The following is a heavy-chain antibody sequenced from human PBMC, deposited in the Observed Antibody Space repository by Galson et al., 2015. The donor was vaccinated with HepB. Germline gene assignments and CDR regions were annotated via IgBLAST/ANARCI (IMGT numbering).Heavy chain of an antibody. J-gene: IGHJ4*02. Sequence: SLRLSCAAFGFTFSSYGMHWVRQAPGKGLEWVAVISYDGSNKYYADSVKGRFTISRDNSKNTLYLQMNSLRAEDTAVYYCAKDQVTAQRHFDYWGQGTLVTVSS. CDR3: AKDQVTAQRHFDY. CDR1: GFTFSSYG. D-gene: IGHD2-21*02. V-gene: IGHV3-30*18. CDR2: ISYDGSNK.